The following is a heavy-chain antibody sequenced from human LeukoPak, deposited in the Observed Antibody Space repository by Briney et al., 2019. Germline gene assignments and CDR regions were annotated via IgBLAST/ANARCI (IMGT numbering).Heavy chain of an antibody. CDR3: ARGGLGYFDY. J-gene: IGHJ4*02. D-gene: IGHD3-16*01. V-gene: IGHV4-59*01. CDR1: GGSISSYY. Sequence: SETLSLTCTVSGGSISSYYWNWIRQPPGKGLEWIGYISYSGSTNYNPSLKSRLTISVDTSKNQFSLKLSSVTAADTAVYYCARGGLGYFDYWGQGTLVTVSS. CDR2: ISYSGST.